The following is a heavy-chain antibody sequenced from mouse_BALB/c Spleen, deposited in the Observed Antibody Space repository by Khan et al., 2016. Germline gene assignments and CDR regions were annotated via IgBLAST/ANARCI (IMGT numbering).Heavy chain of an antibody. Sequence: EVELVEPGGGLVKPGGSLKLSCAASGFTFSDYYMYWVRQTPEKRLEWVATISDGGAYTYYPDSVKGRFTSTRDKAKNNLYLQLSSLKSEDTAMYYCARTDGNYGYFDVWGAGTTVTVSS. CDR3: ARTDGNYGYFDV. CDR1: GFTFSDYY. CDR2: ISDGGAYT. J-gene: IGHJ1*01. V-gene: IGHV5-4*02. D-gene: IGHD2-3*01.